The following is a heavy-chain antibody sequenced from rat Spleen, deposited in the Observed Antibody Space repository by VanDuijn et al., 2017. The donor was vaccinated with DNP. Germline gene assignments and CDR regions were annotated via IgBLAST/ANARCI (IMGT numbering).Heavy chain of an antibody. CDR3: ARYYSGFNFFDY. D-gene: IGHD4-3*01. CDR1: GFTLSDYY. J-gene: IGHJ2*01. CDR2: ISYDGGST. V-gene: IGHV5-22*01. Sequence: EVQLVESGGGLVQPGRSLKLSCAASGFTLSDYYMAWVRQAPTKGLEWVAYISYDGGSTYYGDSVKGRFTISRDNAKSTLYLQMNSLRSDDMATYYCARYYSGFNFFDYWGQGVMVTVSS.